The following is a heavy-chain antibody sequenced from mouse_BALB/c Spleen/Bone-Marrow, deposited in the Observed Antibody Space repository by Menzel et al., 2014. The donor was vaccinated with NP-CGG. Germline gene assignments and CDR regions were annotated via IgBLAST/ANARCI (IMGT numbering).Heavy chain of an antibody. CDR2: INPGIGGT. Sequence: VKLMESVADLVRPGTSVKASCKASGYAFTNYLIEWFKQRPGQGLEWIGRINPGIGGTTYNAKFKVKATLTADKSSTIACVQLSSVTSDDSAVYFCARFTRDYWGQGTTLTVSS. CDR3: ARFTRDY. J-gene: IGHJ2*01. V-gene: IGHV1-54*01. CDR1: GYAFTNYL.